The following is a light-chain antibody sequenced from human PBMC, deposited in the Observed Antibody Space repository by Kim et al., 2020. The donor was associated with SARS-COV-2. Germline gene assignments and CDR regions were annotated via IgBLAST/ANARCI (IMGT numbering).Light chain of an antibody. V-gene: IGKV1-13*02. J-gene: IGKJ4*01. Sequence: SGGERVTSTCRASQGISSALAWYQQTPGKAPKLLIFDASILQTGVPSRFSGSGSGTDFTLSISSLQPEDFATYYCQHFSGYPLTFGGGTKVDIK. CDR3: QHFSGYPLT. CDR2: DAS. CDR1: QGISSA.